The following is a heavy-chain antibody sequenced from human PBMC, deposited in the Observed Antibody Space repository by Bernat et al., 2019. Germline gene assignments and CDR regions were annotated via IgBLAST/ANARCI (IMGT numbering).Heavy chain of an antibody. CDR2: INWNGGST. CDR1: GFTFDDYG. V-gene: IGHV3-20*04. J-gene: IGHJ3*02. CDR3: AKESLGWGSDAFDI. Sequence: EVQLVESGGGVVRPGGSLRLSCAASGFTFDDYGMSWVRQAPGKGLEWVSGINWNGGSTGYADSVKGRFTISRDNSKNTLYLQMNSLRAEDTAVYYCAKESLGWGSDAFDIWGQGTMVTVSS. D-gene: IGHD7-27*01.